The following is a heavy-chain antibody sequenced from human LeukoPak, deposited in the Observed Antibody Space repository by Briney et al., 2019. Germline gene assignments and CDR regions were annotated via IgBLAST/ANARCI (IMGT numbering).Heavy chain of an antibody. CDR1: GFTFSNAW. CDR2: IKSKTDGGTT. CDR3: PTRGKWKSYFDY. D-gene: IGHD1-1*01. Sequence: GGSLRLSCAASGFTFSNAWVNWVRQAPGKGLEWVGRIKSKTDGGTTDYAAPVKGRFTISRDDSKNTLYLQMNSLKTEDTAVYYWPTRGKWKSYFDYGGKGTLVTVPS. J-gene: IGHJ4*02. V-gene: IGHV3-15*07.